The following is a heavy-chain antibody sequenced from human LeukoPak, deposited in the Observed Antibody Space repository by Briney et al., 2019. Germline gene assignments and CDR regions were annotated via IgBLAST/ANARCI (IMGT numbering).Heavy chain of an antibody. CDR2: ISGSGGST. J-gene: IGHJ4*02. CDR1: GFTFSSYA. D-gene: IGHD2-2*01. CDR3: ATSSGGYCSSTSCYAHY. V-gene: IGHV3-23*01. Sequence: GGSLRLSCAASGFTFSSYAMSWVRQAPGKGLESVSSISGSGGSTYYADSVKGRFTISRDNSKNTLYLQMNGLRADDTAVYYCATSSGGYCSSTSCYAHYWGQGTLVTVSS.